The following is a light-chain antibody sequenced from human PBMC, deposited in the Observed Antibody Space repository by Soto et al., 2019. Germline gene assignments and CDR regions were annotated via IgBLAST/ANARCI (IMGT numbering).Light chain of an antibody. CDR1: QSVSSY. J-gene: IGKJ5*01. CDR2: DAS. V-gene: IGKV3-11*01. Sequence: EIVLTQSPATLSLSPGERATLSCRASQSVSSYVAWYQQKPGQAPRLLIYDASNRATDIPARFSGSGSGTDFTLTISSLEPEDFAVYYCQQRSNWPITFGQGTRLEIK. CDR3: QQRSNWPIT.